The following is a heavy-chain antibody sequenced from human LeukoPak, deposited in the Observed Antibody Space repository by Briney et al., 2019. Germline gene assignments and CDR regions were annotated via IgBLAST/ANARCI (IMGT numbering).Heavy chain of an antibody. CDR1: GFTFGSYG. CDR3: AKDLIVSGTATILDY. V-gene: IGHV3-30*18. J-gene: IGHJ4*02. CDR2: ISYDASYE. Sequence: GGSLRLSCAASGFTFGSYGMHWVRQAPGEGLEWVAVISYDASYENYADSVKGRFTISRDNSKNTLYLQMNSLRAEDTAVYYCAKDLIVSGTATILDYWGQGTLVTVSS. D-gene: IGHD5-24*01.